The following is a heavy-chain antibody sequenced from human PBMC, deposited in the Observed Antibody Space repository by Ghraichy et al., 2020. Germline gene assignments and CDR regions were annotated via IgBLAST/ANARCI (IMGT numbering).Heavy chain of an antibody. D-gene: IGHD1-26*01. Sequence: ASVKVSCKIGRAPFGTPFTRFHRQAPLQLEKKKGWINPNSGGTNYAQQFQGSVTMTRDTSISTAYMELSRLRSDDTAVYYCARVGSGSYRGRPCDYWGQG. CDR1: RAPFGTPF. CDR3: ARVGSGSYRGRPCDY. J-gene: IGHJ4*02. V-gene: IGHV1-2*02. CDR2: INPNSGGT.